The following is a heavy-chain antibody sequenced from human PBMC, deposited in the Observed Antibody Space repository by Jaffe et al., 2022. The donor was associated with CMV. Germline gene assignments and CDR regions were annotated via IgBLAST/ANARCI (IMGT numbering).Heavy chain of an antibody. J-gene: IGHJ4*02. Sequence: EVQLVESGGGLIQPGRSLRLSCTASGFTFGDYAMSWVRQAPGKGLEWVGFIRSKAFGGTTDYAASVKGRFTISRDDSKSIAYLQMNSLKTEDTAVYYCTRDGGAVDYWGQGTLVTVSS. CDR1: GFTFGDYA. CDR2: IRSKAFGGTT. V-gene: IGHV3-49*04. D-gene: IGHD1-26*01. CDR3: TRDGGAVDY.